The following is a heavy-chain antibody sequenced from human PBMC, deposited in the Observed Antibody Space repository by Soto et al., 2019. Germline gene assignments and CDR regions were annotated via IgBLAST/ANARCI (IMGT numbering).Heavy chain of an antibody. CDR3: ARGYSSSSWRVFDY. V-gene: IGHV1-2*02. Sequence: QVQLVQSGADVKKPGASVKVSCKTSGYTFSGYFMHWPRQAPGQGLEWMGWMNPNSGGTDYAQNFQGRVSMTWDTSISTAYMELSRLRSDDTAIYYCARGYSSSSWRVFDYWGQGPLVTVSS. D-gene: IGHD6-13*01. J-gene: IGHJ4*02. CDR2: MNPNSGGT. CDR1: GYTFSGYF.